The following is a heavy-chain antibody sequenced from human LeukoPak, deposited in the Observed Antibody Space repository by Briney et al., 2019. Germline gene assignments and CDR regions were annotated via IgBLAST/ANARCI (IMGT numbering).Heavy chain of an antibody. CDR3: ASGGLIWYFDL. CDR1: GYSISSGYY. CDR2: IYHSGST. V-gene: IGHV4-38-2*02. D-gene: IGHD3-16*01. J-gene: IGHJ2*01. Sequence: SETLSLTCTVSGYSISSGYYWGWIRQPPGKGLEWIGSIYHSGSTYYNPSLKSRVTISVDTSKNQFSLKLSSVTAADTAVYYCASGGLIWYFDLWGRGTLVTVSS.